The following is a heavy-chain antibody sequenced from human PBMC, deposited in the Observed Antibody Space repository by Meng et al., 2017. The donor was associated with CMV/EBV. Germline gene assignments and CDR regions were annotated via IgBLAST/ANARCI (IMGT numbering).Heavy chain of an antibody. CDR1: GGSSCSYY. J-gene: IGHJ4*02. CDR2: IYTSGST. CDR3: ARDSSGWYPHFDY. Sequence: HEYSPSLMNPSNTSFLSCSPSGGSSCSYYGSLLRQHARKGLEWMGRIYTSGSTNYNPSLQSRVTMSVDTSKTQFSLKLSSVTAAYTAVYYCARDSSGWYPHFDYWGQGTLVTVSS. V-gene: IGHV4-4*07. D-gene: IGHD6-19*01.